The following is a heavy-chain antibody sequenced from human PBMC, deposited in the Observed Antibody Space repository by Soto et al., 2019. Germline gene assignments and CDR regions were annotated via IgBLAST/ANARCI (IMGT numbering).Heavy chain of an antibody. Sequence: GGSLRLSCAASGFTFIDYYMSWIRQAPWKGLEWVSYISSSSSTIYYADSVKGRFTISRDNAKNSLYLQMNSLRAEDTAVYYCARDQEITMIVVVIPDPYDYWGQGTQVTVS. CDR3: ARDQEITMIVVVIPDPYDY. V-gene: IGHV3-11*04. D-gene: IGHD3-22*01. J-gene: IGHJ4*02. CDR1: GFTFIDYY. CDR2: ISSSSSTI.